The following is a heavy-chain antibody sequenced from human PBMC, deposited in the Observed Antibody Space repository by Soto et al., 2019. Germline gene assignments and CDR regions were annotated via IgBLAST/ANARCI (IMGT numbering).Heavy chain of an antibody. CDR3: ARVPGYYDFWSGYYTDS. CDR1: GYSFTSYW. V-gene: IGHV5-51*01. CDR2: IYPGDSDT. D-gene: IGHD3-3*01. Sequence: PGESLKISCKGSGYSFTSYWIGWVRQMPGKGLEWMGIIYPGDSDTRYSPSFQGQVTISADKSISTAYLQWSSLKASDTAMYYCARVPGYYDFWSGYYTDSWGQGTLVTVSS. J-gene: IGHJ5*01.